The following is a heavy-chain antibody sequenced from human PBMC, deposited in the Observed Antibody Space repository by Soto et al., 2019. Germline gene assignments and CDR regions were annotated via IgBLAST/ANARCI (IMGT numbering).Heavy chain of an antibody. CDR2: INPSGGST. J-gene: IGHJ6*02. Sequence: ASVKVSCKASGYTFTSYYMHWVRQAPGQGLEWMGIINPSGGSTSYAQKFQGRVTMTRDTSTSTVYMELSSLRSEDTAVYYCARGGYGSGSYFYYGMDVWGQGTTVTVS. CDR3: ARGGYGSGSYFYYGMDV. CDR1: GYTFTSYY. V-gene: IGHV1-46*03. D-gene: IGHD3-10*01.